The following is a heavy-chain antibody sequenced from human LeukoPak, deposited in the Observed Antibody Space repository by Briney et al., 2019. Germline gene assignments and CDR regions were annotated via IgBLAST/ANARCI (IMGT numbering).Heavy chain of an antibody. Sequence: GGSLRLSCAASGFTLSSYEVNWVRQAPGKGLEWVSYISSSGSTKYYADSVKGRFTIARDNAENSLYLQMNSLRAEDTAVYYCARRYCSSTSCTLDYWGQEPWSPSPQ. CDR1: GFTLSSYE. CDR3: ARRYCSSTSCTLDY. V-gene: IGHV3-48*03. J-gene: IGHJ4*01. D-gene: IGHD2-2*01. CDR2: ISSSGSTK.